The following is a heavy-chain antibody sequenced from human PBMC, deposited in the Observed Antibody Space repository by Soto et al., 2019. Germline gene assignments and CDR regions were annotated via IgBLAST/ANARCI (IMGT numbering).Heavy chain of an antibody. CDR2: IFSNDEK. V-gene: IGHV2-26*01. J-gene: IGHJ1*01. D-gene: IGHD3-22*01. Sequence: ETLSLTCAVSGDSISSGYYWAWIRQPPGKALDWLAHIFSNDEKSYSTSLKSRLTISKDTSKSQVVLTMTNMDPVDTATYFCARIQDTYYDTSGPRRQYFQHWGQGTLVTVS. CDR1: GDSISSGYYW. CDR3: ARIQDTYYDTSGPRRQYFQH.